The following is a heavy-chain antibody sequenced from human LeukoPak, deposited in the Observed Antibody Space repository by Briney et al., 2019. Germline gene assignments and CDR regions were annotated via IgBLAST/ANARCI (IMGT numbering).Heavy chain of an antibody. J-gene: IGHJ3*02. Sequence: ASVKVSCKASGYTFTGYYMHCVRQAPGQGLEWMGWINPNSGGTNCAQKFQGRVTMTRDTSISTAYMELSRLRSDDTAVYYCARSRITMIGKQNAFDIWGQGTMVTVSS. D-gene: IGHD3-22*01. CDR1: GYTFTGYY. CDR3: ARSRITMIGKQNAFDI. CDR2: INPNSGGT. V-gene: IGHV1-2*02.